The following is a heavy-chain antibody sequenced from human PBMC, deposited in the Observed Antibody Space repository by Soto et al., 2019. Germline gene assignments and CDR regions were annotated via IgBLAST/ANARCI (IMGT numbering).Heavy chain of an antibody. CDR2: INPSGGST. V-gene: IGHV1-46*01. CDR3: ARDSEYRQQLVRGRRTTKPSGTQTDY. D-gene: IGHD6-13*01. J-gene: IGHJ4*02. Sequence: GASVKVSCKASGYTFTSYYRHWVRQAPGQGLEWMGIINPSGGSTSYAQKFQGRVTMTRDTSTSTVYMELSSLRSEDTAVYYCARDSEYRQQLVRGRRTTKPSGTQTDYWGQGTLVTVSS. CDR1: GYTFTSYY.